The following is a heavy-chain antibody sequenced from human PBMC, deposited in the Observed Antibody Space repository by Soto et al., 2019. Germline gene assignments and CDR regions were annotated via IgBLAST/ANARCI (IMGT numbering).Heavy chain of an antibody. D-gene: IGHD1-1*01. V-gene: IGHV3-23*01. CDR2: ISGSGGST. Sequence: GESLKISCAASGFTFSSYAMSWVRQAPGKGLEWVSAISGSGGSTYYADSVKGRFTISRDNSKNTLYLQMNSLRAEDTAVYYCAKDWDPNWSPQASFDYWGQGTLVTVSS. CDR1: GFTFSSYA. J-gene: IGHJ4*02. CDR3: AKDWDPNWSPQASFDY.